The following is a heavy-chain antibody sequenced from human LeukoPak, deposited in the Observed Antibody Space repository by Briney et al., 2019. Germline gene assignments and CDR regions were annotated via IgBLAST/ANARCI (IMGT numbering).Heavy chain of an antibody. J-gene: IGHJ4*02. CDR2: IYYSGST. CDR1: GGSISSSSYY. D-gene: IGHD3-3*01. V-gene: IGHV4-39*07. CDR3: ASRRFLEWLAFDY. Sequence: PSETLSLTCTVSGGSISSSSYYWGWIRQPPGKGLEWIGGIYYSGSTYYNPSLKSRVTISVDRSKNQFSLKLSSVTAADTAVYYCASRRFLEWLAFDYWGQGTLVTVSS.